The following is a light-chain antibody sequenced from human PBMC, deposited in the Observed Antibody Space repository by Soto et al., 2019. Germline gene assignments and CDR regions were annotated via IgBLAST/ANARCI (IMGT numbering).Light chain of an antibody. Sequence: EIGMTQSPATLSVTPGERATLSCRASQSVSSNLAWYQQKPGQAPRLLIYGASTRATGIPARFSGSGSGTDFTLTISRVEPEDFAVYYCQQYGSSPLTFGGGTKVDI. J-gene: IGKJ4*01. CDR2: GAS. V-gene: IGKV3-15*01. CDR3: QQYGSSPLT. CDR1: QSVSSN.